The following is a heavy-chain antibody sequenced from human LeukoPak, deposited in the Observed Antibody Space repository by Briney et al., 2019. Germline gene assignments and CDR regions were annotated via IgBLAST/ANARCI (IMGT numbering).Heavy chain of an antibody. V-gene: IGHV3-48*01. Sequence: SGGSLRLSCAASGFTFSSYSMNWVRQAPGKGLEWVSYISSSSSTIYYADSVKGRFTISRDNSKNTLYLQMNSLRAEDTAVYYCARGSKSGYDSQNWGQGTLVTVSS. J-gene: IGHJ4*02. CDR3: ARGSKSGYDSQN. CDR1: GFTFSSYS. D-gene: IGHD5-12*01. CDR2: ISSSSSTI.